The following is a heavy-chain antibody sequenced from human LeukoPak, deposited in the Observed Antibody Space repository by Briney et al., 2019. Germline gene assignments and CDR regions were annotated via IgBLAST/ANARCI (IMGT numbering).Heavy chain of an antibody. D-gene: IGHD2-8*01. CDR3: ARFSVSSVGLSAIPDYFAY. CDR2: IKPKSGGT. V-gene: IGHV1-2*02. Sequence: GASVKVSCKASGYTFTDYFLYWVRQAPGQGLEWMGWIKPKSGGTNYARDFQGRVTMTRDTSISTVYMELTRLRSDDTAVYYCARFSVSSVGLSAIPDYFAYGAREP. CDR1: GYTFTDYF. J-gene: IGHJ4*02.